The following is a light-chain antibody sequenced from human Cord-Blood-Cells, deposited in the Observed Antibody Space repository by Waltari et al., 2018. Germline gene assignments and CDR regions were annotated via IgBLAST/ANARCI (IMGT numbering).Light chain of an antibody. CDR3: SSYTSSSNWV. CDR1: SSDVGGYNY. Sequence: QSALTQPASVSGSPGQSITISCTGTSSDVGGYNYVSWYQQHPGKAPKLMFYDVSKRPSGVSSRFSGATSGNTASLTISGLQAEYEADYYCSSYTSSSNWVFGGGTKLTVL. V-gene: IGLV2-14*01. CDR2: DVS. J-gene: IGLJ3*02.